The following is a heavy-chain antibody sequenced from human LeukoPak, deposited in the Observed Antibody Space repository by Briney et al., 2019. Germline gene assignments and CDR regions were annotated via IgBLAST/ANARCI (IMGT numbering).Heavy chain of an antibody. CDR3: ARPADYGDFEY. V-gene: IGHV3-74*01. Sequence: GGSLRLSCAASGFTFSSYWMHWVRQAPGKGLVWVSRINSDGSSTSYADSVKGRFTISRDNAKNTLYLQMNSLRAEDTAVYYCARPADYGDFEYWGQGTLVTVSS. D-gene: IGHD4-17*01. J-gene: IGHJ4*02. CDR1: GFTFSSYW. CDR2: INSDGSST.